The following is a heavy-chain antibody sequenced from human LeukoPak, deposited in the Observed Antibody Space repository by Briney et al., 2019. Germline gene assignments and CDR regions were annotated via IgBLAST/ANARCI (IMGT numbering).Heavy chain of an antibody. D-gene: IGHD3-3*01. V-gene: IGHV4-34*01. CDR2: INHSGST. Sequence: SETLSLTCAVYGGSFSGYYWSWIRQPPGEGLEWIGEINHSGSTNYNPSLKSRVTMSVDTSKNQFSLKLSSVTAADTAVYYCASLSSRYYDFWSGPSMDVWGQGTTVTVSS. J-gene: IGHJ6*02. CDR1: GGSFSGYY. CDR3: ASLSSRYYDFWSGPSMDV.